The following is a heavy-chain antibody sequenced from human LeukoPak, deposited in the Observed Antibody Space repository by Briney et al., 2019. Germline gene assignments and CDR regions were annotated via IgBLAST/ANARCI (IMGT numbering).Heavy chain of an antibody. CDR3: ATGGYSSSSDFGY. CDR1: GGSISSGSYY. D-gene: IGHD6-6*01. Sequence: SETLSLTCTVSGGSISSGSYYWSWIRQPAGKGLEWIGRIYTSGSTNYNPSLKSRVTISVDTSKNQFSLKLSSVTAADTAVYYCATGGYSSSSDFGYWGQGTLVTVSS. J-gene: IGHJ4*02. CDR2: IYTSGST. V-gene: IGHV4-61*02.